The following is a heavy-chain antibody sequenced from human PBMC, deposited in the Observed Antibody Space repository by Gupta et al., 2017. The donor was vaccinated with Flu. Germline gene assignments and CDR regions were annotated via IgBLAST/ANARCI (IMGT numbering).Heavy chain of an antibody. D-gene: IGHD2-15*01. J-gene: IGHJ4*02. CDR2: VIPVFGPT. CDR3: ARKGGGHCSGGTCYSFDY. V-gene: IGHV1-69*01. Sequence: VRQAPGQGLEWMGGVIPVFGPTIYAQRFQGRVTITADESTSTAYMELSSLTSDDTAFYYCARKGGGHCSGGTCYSFDYWGQGTLVTVSS.